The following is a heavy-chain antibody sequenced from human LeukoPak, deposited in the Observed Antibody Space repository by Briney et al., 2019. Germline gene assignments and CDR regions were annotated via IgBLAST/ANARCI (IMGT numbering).Heavy chain of an antibody. D-gene: IGHD4-23*01. CDR2: IYTSGST. V-gene: IGHV4-4*07. J-gene: IGHJ4*02. CDR1: GASISSYY. Sequence: SETLSLTCTVSGASISSYYWSWIRQPAGKGLEWIGRIYTSGSTYYNPSLKSRVTISVDTSKNQFSLKLSSVTAADTAVYYCARQDYGGNSEDYFDYWGQGTLVTVSS. CDR3: ARQDYGGNSEDYFDY.